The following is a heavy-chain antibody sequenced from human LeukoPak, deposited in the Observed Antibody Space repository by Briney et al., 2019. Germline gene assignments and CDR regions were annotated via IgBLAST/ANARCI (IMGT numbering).Heavy chain of an antibody. D-gene: IGHD3-16*01. J-gene: IGHJ4*02. V-gene: IGHV3-64*01. CDR3: AKSPGGRHHN. CDR1: GFTFSSYA. Sequence: HPGGSLRLSCAASGFTFSSYAMHWVRQAPGPGLEYVSAISSNGGSTSYANSVKGRFTISRDNSKNTLYLQMHSLIAEATAVYYFAKSPGGRHHNWGQGTLVTVSS. CDR2: ISSNGGST.